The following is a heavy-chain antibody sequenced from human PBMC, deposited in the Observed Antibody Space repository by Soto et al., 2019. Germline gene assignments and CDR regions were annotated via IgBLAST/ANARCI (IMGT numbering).Heavy chain of an antibody. CDR1: GFSLSTSGVG. D-gene: IGHD3-3*01. CDR2: IYWNDDK. CDR3: AHRRGYDFWSGFRNWFDP. V-gene: IGHV2-5*01. Sequence: QITLKESGPTLVKPTQTLTLTCTFSGFSLSTSGVGLGWFRQPPGKALEWLELIYWNDDKRYSPSLKSRLTITKVTGKIKVVLTMTNMDAVYTATYFCAHRRGYDFWSGFRNWFDPWGQGTLVTVSS. J-gene: IGHJ5*02.